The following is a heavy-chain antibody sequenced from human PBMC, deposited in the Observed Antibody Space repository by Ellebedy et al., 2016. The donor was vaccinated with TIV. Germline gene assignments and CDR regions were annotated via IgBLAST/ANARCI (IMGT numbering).Heavy chain of an antibody. J-gene: IGHJ4*02. CDR3: ARAVGTSGTGAPY. CDR2: ISGSGGST. CDR1: GFTFSSYA. D-gene: IGHD3-10*01. Sequence: GESLKISCAASGFTFSSYAMSWVRQAPGKGLEWVSAISGSGGSTYYADSVKGRFTISRDNSKNTLHLQMNSLRVEDTAVYYCARAVGTSGTGAPYWGQGTLVSVSS. V-gene: IGHV3-23*01.